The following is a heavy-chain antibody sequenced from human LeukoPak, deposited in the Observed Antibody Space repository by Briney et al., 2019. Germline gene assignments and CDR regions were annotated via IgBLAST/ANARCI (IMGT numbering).Heavy chain of an antibody. V-gene: IGHV3-23*01. D-gene: IGHD3-9*01. CDR1: GFTFSSYA. Sequence: GGSLRLSCAASGFTFSSYAMSWVRQAPGKGLEWVSAISGSGGSTYYADSVKGRFTISRDNSKNTLYLQMNSLRAEDTAVYYCAKDIYFDWLLPQRYFDYWGQGPLVTVSS. CDR2: ISGSGGST. CDR3: AKDIYFDWLLPQRYFDY. J-gene: IGHJ4*02.